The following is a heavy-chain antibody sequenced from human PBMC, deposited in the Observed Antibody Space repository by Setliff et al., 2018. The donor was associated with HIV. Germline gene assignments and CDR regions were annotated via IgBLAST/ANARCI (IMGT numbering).Heavy chain of an antibody. J-gene: IGHJ5*02. CDR2: LYPDDSDT. CDR3: ARAPNSPSYSNIFYADH. V-gene: IGHV5-51*01. CDR1: GYSFTTYW. D-gene: IGHD3-9*01. Sequence: GESLKISCRTSGYSFTTYWIGWVRQMPGKGLEWMALLYPDDSDTRYSPSFQGQVTVSADKSTGTAYLQWRSLKASDTAMYFCARAPNSPSYSNIFYADHWGQGTLVTVSS.